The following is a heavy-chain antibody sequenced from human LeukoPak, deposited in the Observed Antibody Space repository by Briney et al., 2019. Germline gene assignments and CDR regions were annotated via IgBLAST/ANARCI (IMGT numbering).Heavy chain of an antibody. J-gene: IGHJ4*02. CDR2: ISGSGGST. CDR3: AKDLTMIVVVSVDY. Sequence: GGSLRLSCAAFGFTFSSYAMSWVRQAPGKGLEWVSAISGSGGSTYYADSVKGRFTISRDNSKNTLYLQMNSLRAEDTAVYYCAKDLTMIVVVSVDYWGQGTLVTVSS. V-gene: IGHV3-23*01. D-gene: IGHD3-22*01. CDR1: GFTFSSYA.